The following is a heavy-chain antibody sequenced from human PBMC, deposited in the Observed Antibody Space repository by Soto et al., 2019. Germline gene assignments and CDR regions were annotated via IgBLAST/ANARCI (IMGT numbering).Heavy chain of an antibody. CDR1: GGSFTSSIW. CDR3: ASRDPGTSVDY. D-gene: IGHD1-7*01. J-gene: IGHJ4*02. Sequence: PSETLSLTCAVSGGSFTSSIWWTWVRQPPGQGLEWIGEIYRTGSTNYNPSLKSRVTISLDKSENQFSLKVTSLTAADTAVYYCASRDPGTSVDYWGQGTLVTVSS. V-gene: IGHV4-4*02. CDR2: IYRTGST.